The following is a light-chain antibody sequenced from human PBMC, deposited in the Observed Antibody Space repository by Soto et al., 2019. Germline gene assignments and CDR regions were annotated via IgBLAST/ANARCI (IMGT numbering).Light chain of an antibody. Sequence: QSVLTQPPSASGTPGQTVTISCSGSSFNIGFNYVYWYQQLPGMAPKLLIHSNDERPSGVPDRFSGSKSGTSASLAIAGLQADDEADYYCQSYDPTLRTSLFGGGTQLTVL. CDR1: SFNIGFNY. J-gene: IGLJ2*01. CDR2: SND. V-gene: IGLV1-47*02. CDR3: QSYDPTLRTSL.